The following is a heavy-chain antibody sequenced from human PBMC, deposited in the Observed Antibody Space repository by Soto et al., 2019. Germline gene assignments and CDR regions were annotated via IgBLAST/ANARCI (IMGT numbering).Heavy chain of an antibody. J-gene: IGHJ2*01. D-gene: IGHD5-12*01. CDR3: ASIVEMATISFYFYL. V-gene: IGHV4-31*03. Sequence: QVQLQESGPGLVKPSQTLSITCPGSGGSISSGVHYWSWIRQHPAKDLEWMGFSSYSGSTFYNPSLQSRFTSSLDSAKNQFSLWLSSVTDADTAVYDCASIVEMATISFYFYLWCRGTLVTVSS. CDR1: GGSISSGVHY. CDR2: SSYSGST.